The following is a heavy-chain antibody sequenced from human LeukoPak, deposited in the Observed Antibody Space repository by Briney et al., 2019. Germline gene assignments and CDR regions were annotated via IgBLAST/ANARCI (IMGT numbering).Heavy chain of an antibody. Sequence: GGSLRLSCVASGFTFSTFFMTWVRRAPGKGLEWVSAISGSGGNTYYTDSVKGRFTISRDNSKNTLYLQMNNLRAEDTALYYCAKGGHFDFWGQGALVTVSS. CDR3: AKGGHFDF. J-gene: IGHJ4*02. D-gene: IGHD6-25*01. CDR2: ISGSGGNT. CDR1: GFTFSTFF. V-gene: IGHV3-23*01.